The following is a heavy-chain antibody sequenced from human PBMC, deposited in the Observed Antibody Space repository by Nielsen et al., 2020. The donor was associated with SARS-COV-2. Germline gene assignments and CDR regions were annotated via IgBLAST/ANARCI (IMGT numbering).Heavy chain of an antibody. CDR3: ARSITMIVVPYGAFDI. D-gene: IGHD3-22*01. V-gene: IGHV1-69*13. J-gene: IGHJ3*02. CDR2: IIPIFGTA. Sequence: SVKVSCKASGGTFSSYAISWVRQAPGQGLEWMGGIIPIFGTANYAQKFQGRVTITADESTSTAYMELSSLRSEDTAVYYCARSITMIVVPYGAFDIWGQGTMVTVSS. CDR1: GGTFSSYA.